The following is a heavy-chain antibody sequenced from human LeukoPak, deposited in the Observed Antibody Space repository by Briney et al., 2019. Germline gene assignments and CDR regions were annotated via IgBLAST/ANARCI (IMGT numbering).Heavy chain of an antibody. CDR3: AKGTHDYGGNSEYYFDY. CDR2: ISWNSGSI. J-gene: IGHJ4*02. CDR1: GFTFDDYA. D-gene: IGHD4-23*01. V-gene: IGHV3-9*03. Sequence: PGRSLRLSCAASGFTFDDYAMHWVRQAPGKGLEWVSGISWNSGSIGYADSAKGRFTISRDNAKNSLYLQMNSLRAEDMALYYCAKGTHDYGGNSEYYFDYWGQGTLVTVSS.